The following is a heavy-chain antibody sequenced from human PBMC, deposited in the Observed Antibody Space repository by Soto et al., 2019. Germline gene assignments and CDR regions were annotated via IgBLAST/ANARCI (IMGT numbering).Heavy chain of an antibody. V-gene: IGHV1-69*01. Sequence: QVQLVQSGAEVKKPGSSVKVSCKASGGTFSIYTISWVRQAPGQGLEWMGGSANSAQKFQGRLTVTADESTSTVYLELSSLTSEYTAVYYCAREGPPDIAWFDPWGQGTLVSVSS. CDR3: AREGPPDIAWFDP. CDR1: GGTFSIYT. J-gene: IGHJ5*02. CDR2: SA. D-gene: IGHD2-15*01.